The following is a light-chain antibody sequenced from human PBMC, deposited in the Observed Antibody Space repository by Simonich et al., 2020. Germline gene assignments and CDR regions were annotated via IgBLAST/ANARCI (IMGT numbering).Light chain of an antibody. CDR1: QDISNH. J-gene: IGKJ3*01. CDR2: DAS. Sequence: DIQMTQSPSSLSASVGDRVTITCQASQDISNHLNWYQQKPGKAPKLLIYDASNLETGVPSRFSGSGSWTDFTFTISSLQPEDIATYYCQQYDNLPPLFTFGPGTKVDIK. CDR3: QQYDNLPPLFT. V-gene: IGKV1-33*01.